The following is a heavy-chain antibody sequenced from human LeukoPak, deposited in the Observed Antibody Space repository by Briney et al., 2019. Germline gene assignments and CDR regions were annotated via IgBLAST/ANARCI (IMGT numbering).Heavy chain of an antibody. V-gene: IGHV5-51*01. D-gene: IGHD4-11*01. Sequence: GESLKISCQGFGYSFTTNWIGWVRQMPGRGLEWMGNIYPGDSDTRYSPSFQGQVSISADKSFTTAYLQWSSLKASDTAMYYCARRLVSHDAFDLRGRGTMVTVSS. CDR2: IYPGDSDT. CDR3: ARRLVSHDAFDL. CDR1: GYSFTTNW. J-gene: IGHJ3*01.